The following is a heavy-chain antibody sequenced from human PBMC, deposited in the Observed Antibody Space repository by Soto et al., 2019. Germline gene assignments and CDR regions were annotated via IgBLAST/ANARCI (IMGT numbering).Heavy chain of an antibody. D-gene: IGHD3-3*01. CDR2: IKQDGSEK. V-gene: IGHV3-7*03. CDR1: GGSTSDKSYF. J-gene: IGHJ6*02. Sequence: ETLSLTCSVSGGSTSDKSYFWGWVRQSPGKGLEWVANIKQDGSEKYYVDSVKGRFTISRDNAKNSLYLQMNRLRAEDTAVYYCAGEMYHGFWSGYSKGYYYGMDVCCQGTTVT. CDR3: AGEMYHGFWSGYSKGYYYGMDV.